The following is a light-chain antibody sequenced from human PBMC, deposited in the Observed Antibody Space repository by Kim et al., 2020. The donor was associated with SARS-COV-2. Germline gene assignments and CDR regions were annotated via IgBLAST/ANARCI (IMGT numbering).Light chain of an antibody. CDR2: KVS. V-gene: IGKV2-30*02. J-gene: IGKJ1*01. CDR1: QSLVHSDGNTY. CDR3: MQGTHWPRT. Sequence: DVVMTQSPLSLPVTLGQPASISCKSSQSLVHSDGNTYLNWFQQRPGQSPRRIIYKVSNRDSGVPDRFSGSGSGADFTLRISRVEAEDVGVYYCMQGTHWPRTFGQGTKVDIK.